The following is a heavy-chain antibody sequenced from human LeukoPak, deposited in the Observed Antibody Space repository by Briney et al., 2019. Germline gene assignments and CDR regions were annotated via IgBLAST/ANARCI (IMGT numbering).Heavy chain of an antibody. D-gene: IGHD3-9*01. Sequence: ASVRVSFTASVYTFTIYDINWVRQATGQGREGRGGMSPNSGKRGYAHKFQGTFNPTKHPSISTAYMELNSFTSEDTAIYYCVRAAQEDRYPLTGIQTGNWFNPWGQGTLVTVSS. J-gene: IGHJ5*02. CDR3: VRAAQEDRYPLTGIQTGNWFNP. CDR2: MSPNSGKR. CDR1: VYTFTIYD. V-gene: IGHV1-8*01.